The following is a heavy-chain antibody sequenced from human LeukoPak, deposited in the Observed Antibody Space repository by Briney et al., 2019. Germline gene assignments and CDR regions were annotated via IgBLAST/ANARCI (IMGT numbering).Heavy chain of an antibody. J-gene: IGHJ4*02. CDR2: IYSGGST. V-gene: IGHV3-53*01. CDR1: GFTVSSNY. D-gene: IGHD1-26*01. CDR3: ASAQWELLYFDY. Sequence: GSLRLSCAASGFTVSSNYMSWVLQAPGKGLEWVSVIYSGGSTYYADSVKGRFTISRDNSKNTLYLQMNSLRAEDTAVYYCASAQWELLYFDYSGQGTLVTVSS.